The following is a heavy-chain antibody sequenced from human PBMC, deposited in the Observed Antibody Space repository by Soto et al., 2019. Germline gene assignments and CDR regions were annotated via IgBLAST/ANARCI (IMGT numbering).Heavy chain of an antibody. D-gene: IGHD3-10*02. V-gene: IGHV4-38-2*01. CDR1: GYSISSGYY. J-gene: IGHJ6*02. Sequence: LSETLSLTCAVSGYSISSGYYWGWIRQPPVKGLEWIGSIYHSGSTYYNPSLKSRVTISVDTSKNQFSLKLTSVTVADTAVFYCARYTFGHDREYHYAMDVWGQGTTVTV. CDR2: IYHSGST. CDR3: ARYTFGHDREYHYAMDV.